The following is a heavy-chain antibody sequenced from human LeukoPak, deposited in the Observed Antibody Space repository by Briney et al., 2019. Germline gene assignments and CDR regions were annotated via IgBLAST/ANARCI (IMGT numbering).Heavy chain of an antibody. V-gene: IGHV4-34*01. CDR1: GGSFSGYY. J-gene: IGHJ4*02. CDR3: AIGGVVVPALFDY. D-gene: IGHD2-2*01. CDR2: INHSGST. Sequence: PSETLSLTCAVYGGSFSGYYWSWIRQPPGKGLEWIGEINHSGSTNYNPSLKSRVTISVDTSKNLFSLKLSSVTAADTAVYYCAIGGVVVPALFDYWGQGTLVTVSS.